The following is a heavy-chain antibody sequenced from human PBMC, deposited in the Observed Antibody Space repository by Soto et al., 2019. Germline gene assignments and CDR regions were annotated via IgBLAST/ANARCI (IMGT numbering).Heavy chain of an antibody. D-gene: IGHD6-6*01. CDR1: GYTFTHSG. CDR2: ISGYNGDT. V-gene: IGHV1-18*01. Sequence: ASVKVSCKASGYTFTHSGITWVGQAPGQGLEWMGWISGYNGDTNYAQKFQGRVTMTTDTSTSTAYMELRSLRSDDTAVYYCAREGTARLFDYWGQGTLVTVSS. J-gene: IGHJ4*02. CDR3: AREGTARLFDY.